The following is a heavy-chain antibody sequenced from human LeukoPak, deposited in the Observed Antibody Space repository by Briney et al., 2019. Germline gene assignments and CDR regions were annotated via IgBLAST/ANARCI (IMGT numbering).Heavy chain of an antibody. CDR3: VRQSRIFGVTRPGYMDV. D-gene: IGHD3-3*01. J-gene: IGHJ6*03. V-gene: IGHV4-39*01. CDR2: VFYSGDT. CDR1: GGSINTNTFF. Sequence: PSETLSLTCGVSGGSINTNTFFWGWIRQPPGKGLEWIGNVFYSGDTMYNPSLKSRVTMSIDTSKSQFSLSLSSVTAADTAMYWRVRQSRIFGVTRPGYMDVWGKGIMVSVSS.